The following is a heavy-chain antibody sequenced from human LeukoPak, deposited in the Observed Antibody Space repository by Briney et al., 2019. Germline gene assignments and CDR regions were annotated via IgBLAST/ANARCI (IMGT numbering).Heavy chain of an antibody. CDR3: ARRSSVDYGDYGGYYYYGMDV. CDR2: IYYSGST. V-gene: IGHV4-59*08. CDR1: GGSISSYY. D-gene: IGHD4-17*01. Sequence: SETLSLTCTVSGGSISSYYWSWIRQPPGKGLEWIGYIYYSGSTNYNPSLKSRVTISVDTSKNQFSLKLSPVTAADTAVYYCARRSSVDYGDYGGYYYYGMDVWGQGTTVTVSS. J-gene: IGHJ6*02.